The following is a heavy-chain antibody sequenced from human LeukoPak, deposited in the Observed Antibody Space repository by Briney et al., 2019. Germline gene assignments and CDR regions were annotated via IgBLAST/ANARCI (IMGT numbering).Heavy chain of an antibody. Sequence: GGSLRLSCAASGFTFSNYAMAWVRQAPGKGLEWVSGLSGSGGNAFYAASVKGRFTISRDNPKNTLYLQMNSLRAEDTAVYYCATEKGDSPDYWGQGTLVTVSS. CDR3: ATEKGDSPDY. D-gene: IGHD3-16*01. CDR2: LSGSGGNA. CDR1: GFTFSNYA. J-gene: IGHJ4*02. V-gene: IGHV3-23*01.